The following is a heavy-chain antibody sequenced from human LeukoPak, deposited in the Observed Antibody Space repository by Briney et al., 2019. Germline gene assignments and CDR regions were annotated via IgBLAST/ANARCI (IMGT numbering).Heavy chain of an antibody. Sequence: ASVKVSCKASGYTFTSYYMHWVRQAPGQGLEWMGIINPSGGSTSYAQKFQGRVTMTRDTSTSTVYMELSSLRSEDTAVYYCAGDYEYSSSSGYYYYYMDVWGKGTTVTVSS. CDR1: GYTFTSYY. CDR2: INPSGGST. V-gene: IGHV1-46*01. J-gene: IGHJ6*03. D-gene: IGHD6-6*01. CDR3: AGDYEYSSSSGYYYYYMDV.